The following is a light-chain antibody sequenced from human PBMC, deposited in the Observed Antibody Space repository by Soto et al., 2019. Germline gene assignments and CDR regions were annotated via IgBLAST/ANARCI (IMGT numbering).Light chain of an antibody. CDR3: QTWGTGPWV. V-gene: IGLV4-69*01. CDR2: VNSDGRH. CDR1: SGHSSYA. Sequence: QPVLTQSPSASASLGASVKLTCTLSSGHSSYAIAWHQQQPEKGTRYLMKVNSDGRHSKGDGIPDRFSGSSSGAERYLTVSSLQSEDEDYYYCQTWGTGPWVFGGGTKVTVL. J-gene: IGLJ3*02.